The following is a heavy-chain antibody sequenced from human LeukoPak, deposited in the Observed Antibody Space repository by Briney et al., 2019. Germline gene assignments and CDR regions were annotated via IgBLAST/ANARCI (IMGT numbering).Heavy chain of an antibody. V-gene: IGHV4-61*02. Sequence: SETLSLTCTVSGGSISSGSYYWSWIRQPAGKGLEWIGRIYTSGSTNYNPSLKSRVTISVDTSKNQFSLKLSSVTAADTAVYYCARGRITMVRGVISNYFDYWGQGTLVTVSS. D-gene: IGHD3-10*01. CDR1: GGSISSGSYY. CDR2: IYTSGST. J-gene: IGHJ4*02. CDR3: ARGRITMVRGVISNYFDY.